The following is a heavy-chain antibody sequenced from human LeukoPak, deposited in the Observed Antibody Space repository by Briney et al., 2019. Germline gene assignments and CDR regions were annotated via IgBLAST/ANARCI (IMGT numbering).Heavy chain of an antibody. Sequence: GGSLRLSCAASGITFSSYGMSWVRQAPGKGLEWVSSISSTGGTTYYADSVKGRFTISRDNSKNTLYLQMNSLRAEDTAVYYCAKDWTGTKPFDLWGRGTLVTVSS. D-gene: IGHD3/OR15-3a*01. CDR1: GITFSSYG. V-gene: IGHV3-23*01. J-gene: IGHJ2*01. CDR2: ISSTGGTT. CDR3: AKDWTGTKPFDL.